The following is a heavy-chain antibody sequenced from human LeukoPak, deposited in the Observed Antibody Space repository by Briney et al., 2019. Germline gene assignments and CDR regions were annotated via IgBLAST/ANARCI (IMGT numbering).Heavy chain of an antibody. CDR3: ARGVRAVADAFDI. V-gene: IGHV1-46*01. D-gene: IGHD2-15*01. CDR1: GYTFTNYY. Sequence: ASVKVSCKASGYTFTNYYMHWVRQAPGQGLEWRGISNPIGGSTRYAHKFQGRVTITADESTSTTYMELSSLRSEATAVYYCARGVRAVADAFDIWGQGTMVTVSS. J-gene: IGHJ3*02. CDR2: SNPIGGST.